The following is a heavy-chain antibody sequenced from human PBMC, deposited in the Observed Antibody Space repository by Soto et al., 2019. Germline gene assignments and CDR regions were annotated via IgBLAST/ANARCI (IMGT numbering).Heavy chain of an antibody. CDR2: ISAYNGNT. Sequence: QVQLVQSGAEVKKPGASVKVSCEASGYTFTNFGISWVRQAPGQGLEWMGWISAYNGNTNYAQNFQGRVTMTADTSRSTAYMERRSLRSHDTGVYYCARGGTPIGYWGQGSLVTVSS. CDR1: GYTFTNFG. CDR3: ARGGTPIGY. J-gene: IGHJ4*02. V-gene: IGHV1-18*01. D-gene: IGHD3-16*01.